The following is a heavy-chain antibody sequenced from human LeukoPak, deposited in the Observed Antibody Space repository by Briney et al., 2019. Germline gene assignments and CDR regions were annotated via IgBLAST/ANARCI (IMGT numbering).Heavy chain of an antibody. CDR2: IYSSGYT. Sequence: SETLSLTCTVSGGAIRSHYWNWIRQPAGKGLEWIGRIYSSGYTNDNPFLKSRITMSVDMSKNQFSLRLNSVTAADTAVCYCARGEHSVDSWGQGMLVTVSS. V-gene: IGHV4-4*07. D-gene: IGHD1/OR15-1a*01. CDR1: GGAIRSHY. J-gene: IGHJ4*02. CDR3: ARGEHSVDS.